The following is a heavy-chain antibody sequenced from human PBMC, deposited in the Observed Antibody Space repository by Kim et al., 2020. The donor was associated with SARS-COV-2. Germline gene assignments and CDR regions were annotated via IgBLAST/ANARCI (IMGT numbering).Heavy chain of an antibody. CDR3: ARDHSSSWTRTYYYYYGMDV. V-gene: IGHV3-11*05. J-gene: IGHJ6*02. Sequence: RFTISRDNAKNSLYLQMNSLRAEDTAVYYCARDHSSSWTRTYYYYYGMDVWGQGTTVTVSS. D-gene: IGHD6-13*01.